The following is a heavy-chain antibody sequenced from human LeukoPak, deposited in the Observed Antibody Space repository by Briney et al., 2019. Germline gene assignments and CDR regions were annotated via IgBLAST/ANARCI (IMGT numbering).Heavy chain of an antibody. Sequence: SETLSLTCTVSGGSISSSSYYWGWIRQPPGKGLEWIGYIYYSGSTNYNPSLKSRVTISVDTSKNQFSLKLSSVTAADTAVYYCARGSLGDPFTDDAFDIWGQGTMVTVSS. CDR1: GGSISSSSYY. D-gene: IGHD3-16*01. V-gene: IGHV4-61*05. CDR3: ARGSLGDPFTDDAFDI. CDR2: IYYSGST. J-gene: IGHJ3*02.